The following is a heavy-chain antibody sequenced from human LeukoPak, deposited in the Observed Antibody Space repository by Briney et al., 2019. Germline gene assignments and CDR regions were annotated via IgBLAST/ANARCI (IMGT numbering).Heavy chain of an antibody. J-gene: IGHJ4*02. CDR3: ARGVRDDFWSGYYGGFDY. D-gene: IGHD3-3*01. CDR1: GYSISSGYY. V-gene: IGHV4-38-2*01. CDR2: IYHSGST. Sequence: SETLSLTCAVSGYSISSGYYWGWIRQPPGKGLEWIGYIYHSGSTYYNPSLKSRVTISVDRSKNQFSLKLSSVTAADTAVYYCARGVRDDFWSGYYGGFDYWGQGTLVTVSS.